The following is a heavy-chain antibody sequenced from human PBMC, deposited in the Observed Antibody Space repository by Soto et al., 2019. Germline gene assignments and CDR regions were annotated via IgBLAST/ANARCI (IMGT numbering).Heavy chain of an antibody. CDR1: GFTFSSYA. V-gene: IGHV3-23*01. Sequence: EVKLLESGGGLVQRGGSLRLSCAASGFTFSSYAMSWVRQAPGKGLEWVSAVRGSGVSTYYADSVKGRFTISRDNSKNTLYLQRNSLRAEDTAVYYCAKTYSWNDESFFFRYWGQGTLVTVSS. J-gene: IGHJ4*02. CDR3: AKTYSWNDESFFFRY. CDR2: VRGSGVST. D-gene: IGHD1-20*01.